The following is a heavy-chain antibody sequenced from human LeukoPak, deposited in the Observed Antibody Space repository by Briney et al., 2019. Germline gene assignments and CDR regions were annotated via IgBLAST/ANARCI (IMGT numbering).Heavy chain of an antibody. CDR1: SGFIISSDYY. J-gene: IGHJ4*02. CDR2: IHYSGSA. CDR3: ARRPRSGYYLDY. Sequence: PSETLSLTCTVSSGFIISSDYYWGWIRQSPGKGLEWIGSIHYSGSAYYSPSLKSRVTISVDTSKNQFSLKLNSVTGADTAVYYCARRPRSGYYLDYWGQGTRVTVSS. D-gene: IGHD3-22*01. V-gene: IGHV4-39*01.